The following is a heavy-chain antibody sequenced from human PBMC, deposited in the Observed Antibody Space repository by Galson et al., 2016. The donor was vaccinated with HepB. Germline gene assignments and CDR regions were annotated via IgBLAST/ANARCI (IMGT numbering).Heavy chain of an antibody. CDR1: GFSFSSYA. CDR2: ITGRGTST. D-gene: IGHD6-13*01. Sequence: SLRLSCAASGFSFSSYAMSWVRQTPGKGLEWVSTITGRGTSTYYADSVEGRFTISRDNSKSTLYLQMNGLRAEDTAVYYCARDPIEYSTSWLFWFDPWGQGTLVTVSS. V-gene: IGHV3-23*01. J-gene: IGHJ5*02. CDR3: ARDPIEYSTSWLFWFDP.